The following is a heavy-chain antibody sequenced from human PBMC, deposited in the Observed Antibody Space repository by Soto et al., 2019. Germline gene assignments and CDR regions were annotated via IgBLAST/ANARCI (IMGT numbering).Heavy chain of an antibody. Sequence: QVQLVQSGDEVKKPGAAVKVSCKASGYIFVNYGIAWVRQAPGQGLEWMGWISPYTGNTHSATKIQGRLTMTTDTSTSTAYMDLGSLTSDDTAVYYCVMVDNYVTPTPQDVRGQGTTVTVSS. CDR3: VMVDNYVTPTPQDV. J-gene: IGHJ6*02. V-gene: IGHV1-18*01. D-gene: IGHD3-16*01. CDR1: GYIFVNYG. CDR2: ISPYTGNT.